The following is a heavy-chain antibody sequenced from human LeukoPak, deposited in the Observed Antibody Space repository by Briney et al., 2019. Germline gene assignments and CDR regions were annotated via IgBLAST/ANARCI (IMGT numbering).Heavy chain of an antibody. Sequence: SVKVSCKASGGTFSSYAISWVRQAPGQGLEWMGRIVPILGIANYAQKFQGRVTITADKSTSTAYMELSSLRSEDTAVYYCARNYYGSGSYSYWGQGTLVTVSS. D-gene: IGHD3-10*01. V-gene: IGHV1-69*04. CDR1: GGTFSSYA. CDR3: ARNYYGSGSYSY. J-gene: IGHJ4*02. CDR2: IVPILGIA.